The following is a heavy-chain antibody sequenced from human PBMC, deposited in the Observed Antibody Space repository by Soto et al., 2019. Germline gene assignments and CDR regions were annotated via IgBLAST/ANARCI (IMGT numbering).Heavy chain of an antibody. CDR1: GGSFSGHY. V-gene: IGHV4-34*01. D-gene: IGHD7-27*01. CDR2: INHSGST. CDR3: ARGRPPGY. J-gene: IGHJ4*02. Sequence: SETLSLTCDVYGGSFSGHYWSWIRQPPGKGLEWIGEINHSGSTNYNPSLKSRVTISVDTSKNQFSLKLSSVTAADTAVYYCARGRPPGYWGQGTLVTVSS.